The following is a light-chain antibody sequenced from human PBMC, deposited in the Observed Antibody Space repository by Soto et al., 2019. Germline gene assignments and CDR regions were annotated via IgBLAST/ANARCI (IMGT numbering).Light chain of an antibody. J-gene: IGLJ3*02. Sequence: QSVLTQPPSVSGAPGQRVTISCTGSNSNIGAGYDVHWYQQLPGTAPKVLIYGNSNRPSGVPDRFSGSKSGTSASLAITGLQAEDEADYYCQSYDKSLSGWVFGGGTKLTVL. CDR3: QSYDKSLSGWV. CDR1: NSNIGAGYD. CDR2: GNS. V-gene: IGLV1-40*01.